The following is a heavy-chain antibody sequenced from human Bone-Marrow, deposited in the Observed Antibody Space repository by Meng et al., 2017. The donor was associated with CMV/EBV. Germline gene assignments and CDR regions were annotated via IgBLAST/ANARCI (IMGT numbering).Heavy chain of an antibody. CDR3: ARDLHDYGDYWP. J-gene: IGHJ5*02. V-gene: IGHV3-21*01. D-gene: IGHD4-17*01. CDR1: GFTFSSYW. Sequence: GESLKISCAASGFTFSSYWMHWVRQAPGKGLEWVSSISSSSSYIYYADSVKGRFTISRDNAKNSLYLQMNSLRAEDTAVYYCARDLHDYGDYWPWGQGTLVTVSS. CDR2: ISSSSSYI.